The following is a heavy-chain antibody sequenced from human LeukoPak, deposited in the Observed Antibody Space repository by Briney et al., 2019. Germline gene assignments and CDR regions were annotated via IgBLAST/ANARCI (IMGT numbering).Heavy chain of an antibody. CDR2: IIPILGIA. J-gene: IGHJ5*02. CDR1: GGTFSSYT. D-gene: IGHD4-11*01. V-gene: IGHV1-69*02. Sequence: ASVKVSCKASGGTFSSYTISWVRQAPGQGLEWMGRIIPILGIANYAQKFQGGVTITADKSTSTAYMELSSLRSEDTAVHYCARGPDYSNYLNWFDPWGQGTLVTVSS. CDR3: ARGPDYSNYLNWFDP.